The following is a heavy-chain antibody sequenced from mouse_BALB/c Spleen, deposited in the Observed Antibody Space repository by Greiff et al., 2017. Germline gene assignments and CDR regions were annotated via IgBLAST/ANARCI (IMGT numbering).Heavy chain of an antibody. CDR2: INSNGGST. CDR1: GFTFSSYY. Sequence: EVKLMESGGGLVKLGGSLKLSCAASGFTFSSYYMSWVRQTPEKRLELVAAINSNGGSTYYPDTVKGRFTISRDNAKNTLYLQMSSLKSEDTALYYCARHLAPRYDDAMDYWGQGTSVTVSS. J-gene: IGHJ4*01. D-gene: IGHD2-14*01. CDR3: ARHLAPRYDDAMDY. V-gene: IGHV5-6-2*01.